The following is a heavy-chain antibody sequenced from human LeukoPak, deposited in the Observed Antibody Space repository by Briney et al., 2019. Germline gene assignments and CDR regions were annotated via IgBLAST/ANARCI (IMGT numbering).Heavy chain of an antibody. J-gene: IGHJ4*02. Sequence: GGSLRLSCAASGFTVSSNYMSWVRQAPGKGLEWVSVIYSGGSTYYADSVKGRFTISRDNSKNTLYLQMNSLRAEDTAVYYCARVGLRWANLHIMSAYFDYWGQGTLVTVSS. V-gene: IGHV3-66*01. D-gene: IGHD4-23*01. CDR3: ARVGLRWANLHIMSAYFDY. CDR2: IYSGGST. CDR1: GFTVSSNY.